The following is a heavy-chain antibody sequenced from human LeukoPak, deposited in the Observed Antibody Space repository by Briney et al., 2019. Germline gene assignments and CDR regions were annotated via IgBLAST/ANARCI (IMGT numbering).Heavy chain of an antibody. V-gene: IGHV3-23*01. CDR1: GFTFSSYG. CDR3: AKVGIVVVITDAFDI. Sequence: PGGSLRLSCAASGFTFSSYGMSWVRQAPGKGLEWVSAISGSGGSTYYADSVKGRFTISRDNSKNTLYLQMNSLRAEDTAVYYCAKVGIVVVITDAFDIWGQGTMVTVSS. CDR2: ISGSGGST. D-gene: IGHD3-22*01. J-gene: IGHJ3*02.